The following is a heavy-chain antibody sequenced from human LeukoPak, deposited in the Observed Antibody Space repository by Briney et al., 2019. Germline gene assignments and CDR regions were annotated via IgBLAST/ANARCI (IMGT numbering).Heavy chain of an antibody. D-gene: IGHD3-22*01. CDR1: GFTFSSYG. CDR2: ISSSSSYI. CDR3: ARHPVYYDSSGRPYYYYGMDV. J-gene: IGHJ6*02. V-gene: IGHV3-21*01. Sequence: GGSLRLSCAAPGFTFSSYGMHWVRQAPGKGLEWVSSISSSSSYIYYADSVKGRFTISRDNAKNSLYLQMNSLRAEDTAVYYCARHPVYYDSSGRPYYYYGMDVWGQGTTVTVSS.